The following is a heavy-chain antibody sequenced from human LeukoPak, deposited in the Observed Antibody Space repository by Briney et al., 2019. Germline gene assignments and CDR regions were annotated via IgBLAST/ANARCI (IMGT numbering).Heavy chain of an antibody. CDR1: GGSITSSSYY. D-gene: IGHD5-12*01. CDR3: ARVSGDIVATVNFDY. Sequence: SETLSLTCTVSGGSITSSSYYWGWIRQPPGKGLEWIGSIYYSGSTYYSPSLKSRVTISVDTSKNQFSLKLSSVTAADTAVYYCARVSGDIVATVNFDYWGQGTLVTVSS. J-gene: IGHJ4*02. CDR2: IYYSGST. V-gene: IGHV4-39*07.